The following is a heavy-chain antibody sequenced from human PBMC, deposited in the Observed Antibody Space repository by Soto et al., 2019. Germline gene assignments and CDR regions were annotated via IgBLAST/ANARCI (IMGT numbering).Heavy chain of an antibody. D-gene: IGHD3-3*01. V-gene: IGHV1-8*01. J-gene: IGHJ5*02. Sequence: ASVKVSCKASGYTFTSYDINWVRQATGQGLEWMGWMNPNSGNTGYAQKFQGRVTMTRNTSISTAYMELSSLRSEDTAVHYCARRRNYDFWSGYYTWFDPWGQGTLVTVSS. CDR2: MNPNSGNT. CDR3: ARRRNYDFWSGYYTWFDP. CDR1: GYTFTSYD.